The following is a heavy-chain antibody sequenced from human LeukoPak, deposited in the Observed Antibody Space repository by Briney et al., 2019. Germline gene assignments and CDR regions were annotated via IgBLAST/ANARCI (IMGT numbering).Heavy chain of an antibody. V-gene: IGHV3-74*01. Sequence: GGSLRLSCAASGFTFSSYWMHWVRQAPGKGLVWVSRINTDGGSTSYADSVKGRFTISRDNAKNTLYLQMNSLRAEDTAVYYCVVDTAMVTIYYFDYWGQGTLVTVSS. D-gene: IGHD5-18*01. J-gene: IGHJ4*02. CDR1: GFTFSSYW. CDR2: INTDGGST. CDR3: VVDTAMVTIYYFDY.